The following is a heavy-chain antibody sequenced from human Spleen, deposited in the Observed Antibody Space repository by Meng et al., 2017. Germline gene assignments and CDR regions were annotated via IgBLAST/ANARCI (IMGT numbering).Heavy chain of an antibody. CDR1: GDSITNHNK. CDR3: LRGSGGSV. V-gene: IGHV4-4*02. J-gene: IGHJ1*01. D-gene: IGHD3-10*01. Sequence: VQLGESGPAMERPSEIPSLTCAASGDSITNHNKWAWVRQSPGKGLEWIGEIPHRGRSAYNPSLKSRTSMSIDKSKIQFSLKLTSVTAADTAVYHCLRGSGGSVWGQGSLVTVSS. CDR2: IPHRGRS.